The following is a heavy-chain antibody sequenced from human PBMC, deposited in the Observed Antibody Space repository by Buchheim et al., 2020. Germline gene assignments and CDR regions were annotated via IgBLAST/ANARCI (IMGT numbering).Heavy chain of an antibody. J-gene: IGHJ4*02. D-gene: IGHD3-22*01. Sequence: QVQLQESGPGLVKPSETLSLTCTVSGGSISSYYWSWIRQPPGKGLEWIGYIYYSGSTNYNPSLKSRVTISVDTSKNQFSLKLSSVTAADTAVYYCARSGGPYYYDSSGYLDYFDYWGQGTL. CDR1: GGSISSYY. CDR2: IYYSGST. CDR3: ARSGGPYYYDSSGYLDYFDY. V-gene: IGHV4-59*01.